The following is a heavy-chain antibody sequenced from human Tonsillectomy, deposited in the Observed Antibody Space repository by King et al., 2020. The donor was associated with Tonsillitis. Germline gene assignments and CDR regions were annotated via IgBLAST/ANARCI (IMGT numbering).Heavy chain of an antibody. CDR1: GYTFTGYY. V-gene: IGHV1-2*02. CDR3: ATYLGSYRHY. CDR2: INTNSGGT. Sequence: VQLVQSGAEVKKPGASVKVSCKASGYTFTGYYMHGVRQAPGQGLEWMGWINTNSGGTNYAQKFQGRVTMTRATSISTAYMELSRLRSDDTAVYYCATYLGSYRHYWGQGTLVTVSS. J-gene: IGHJ4*02. D-gene: IGHD7-27*01.